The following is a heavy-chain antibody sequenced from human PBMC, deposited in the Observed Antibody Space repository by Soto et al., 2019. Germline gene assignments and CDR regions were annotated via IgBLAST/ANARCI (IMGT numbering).Heavy chain of an antibody. CDR2: IYYSGST. J-gene: IGHJ5*02. CDR3: ARGDRFSLSGLCSGGSCYPPWFDP. Sequence: PSETLSLTCTVSGGSISSGDYYWSWIRQPPGKGLEWIGYIYYSGSTYYNPSLKSRVTISVDTSKNQFSLKLSSVTAADTAVYYCARGDRFSLSGLCSGGSCYPPWFDPWGQGTLVTVSS. CDR1: GGSISSGDYY. D-gene: IGHD2-15*01. V-gene: IGHV4-30-4*01.